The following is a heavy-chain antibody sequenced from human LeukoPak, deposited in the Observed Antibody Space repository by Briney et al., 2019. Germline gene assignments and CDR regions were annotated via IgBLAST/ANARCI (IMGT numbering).Heavy chain of an antibody. J-gene: IGHJ4*02. CDR2: INPNSGGT. Sequence: ASVKVSCKASGYTFTSYGISWVRQAPGQGLEWMGRINPNSGGTNYAQKFQGRVTMTRDTSISTAYMELSRLRSDDTAVYYCARTNFDYWGQGTLVTVSS. CDR3: ARTNFDY. CDR1: GYTFTSYG. V-gene: IGHV1-2*06.